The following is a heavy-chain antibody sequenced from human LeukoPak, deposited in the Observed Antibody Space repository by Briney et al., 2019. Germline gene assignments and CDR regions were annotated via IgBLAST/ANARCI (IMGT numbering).Heavy chain of an antibody. V-gene: IGHV1-24*01. J-gene: IGHJ4*02. CDR3: ATVLRNGYYYDSSGPFDY. Sequence: VASVKVSCKVSGYTLTELSMHWVRQAPRRGLEWMGGFDPEDGETIYAQKFQGRVTMTEDTSTDTAYMELSSLRSEDTAVYYCATVLRNGYYYDSSGPFDYWGQGTLVTVSS. CDR1: GYTLTELS. CDR2: FDPEDGET. D-gene: IGHD3-22*01.